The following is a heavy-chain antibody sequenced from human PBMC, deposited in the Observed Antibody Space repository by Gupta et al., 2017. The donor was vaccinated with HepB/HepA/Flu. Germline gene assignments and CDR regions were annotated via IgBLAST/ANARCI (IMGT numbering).Heavy chain of an antibody. V-gene: IGHV4-39*01. D-gene: IGHD6-19*01. Sequence: QLQLQESGPGLVRPSETLSLTCTVAGGPISSTSYYWGWPRQPPGTGLEWIGSIYYSGRTYYNPSLKSRVTISVDTSKNQFSLKLSSVTAADTAVYYCARHVVGYSSGWFDYWGQGTLVTVSS. J-gene: IGHJ4*02. CDR3: ARHVVGYSSGWFDY. CDR2: IYYSGRT. CDR1: GGPISSTSYY.